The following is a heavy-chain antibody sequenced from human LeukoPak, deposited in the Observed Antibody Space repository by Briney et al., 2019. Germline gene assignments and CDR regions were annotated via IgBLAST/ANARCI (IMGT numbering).Heavy chain of an antibody. J-gene: IGHJ4*02. D-gene: IGHD2-8*01. CDR3: ARALLGTYAIDY. Sequence: GRSLRLSCAASGFTFADYAMHWVRQAPGKGLEWVSSISWNSGSIGYADSVKGRFTISRDNAKNSLYLQMSSLRVEDTAVYYCARALLGTYAIDYWGQGTLVTVSS. CDR1: GFTFADYA. CDR2: ISWNSGSI. V-gene: IGHV3-9*01.